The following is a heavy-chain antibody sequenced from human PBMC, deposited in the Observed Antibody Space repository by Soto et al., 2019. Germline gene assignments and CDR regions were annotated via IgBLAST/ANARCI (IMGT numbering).Heavy chain of an antibody. D-gene: IGHD3-10*01. CDR3: AGDYASGSYIGESCFDT. CDR2: INHSGST. V-gene: IGHV4-34*01. Sequence: SETLSLTCAVYGGSFSGYYWSWIRQPPGKGLEWIGEINHSGSTNYNPSLKSRVTISVDTSKNQFSLKLSSVTAADTAVYSCAGDYASGSYIGESCFDTWGQGTLVTVSS. CDR1: GGSFSGYY. J-gene: IGHJ5*02.